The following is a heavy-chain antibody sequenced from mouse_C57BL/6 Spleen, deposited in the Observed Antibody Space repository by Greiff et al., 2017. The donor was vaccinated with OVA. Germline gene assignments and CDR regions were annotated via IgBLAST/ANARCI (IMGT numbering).Heavy chain of an antibody. V-gene: IGHV1-81*01. Sequence: VKLMESGAELARPGASVKLSCKASGYTFTSYGISWVKQRTGQGLEWIGEIYPRSGNTYYNEKFKGKATLTADKSSSTAYMELRSLTSEDSAVYFCARYGTTVVATDYWGQGTTLTVSS. CDR1: GYTFTSYG. J-gene: IGHJ2*01. D-gene: IGHD1-1*01. CDR2: IYPRSGNT. CDR3: ARYGTTVVATDY.